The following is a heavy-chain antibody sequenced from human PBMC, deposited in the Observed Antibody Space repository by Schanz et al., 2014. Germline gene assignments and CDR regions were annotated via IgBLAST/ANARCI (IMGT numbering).Heavy chain of an antibody. CDR1: GFTFSTSA. D-gene: IGHD2-2*01. CDR2: ILGLASTT. V-gene: IGHV3-23*01. CDR3: ARESSNDIVLVPGAVFDH. Sequence: EVQLLESGGGLVQPGGSLRLSCAASGFTFSTSAMSWVRQVPGKGLEWVSAILGLASTTYYADSVKGRFTISRDNSKNTVYLQMNSLRPGDTAVYYCARESSNDIVLVPGAVFDHWGQGILVTVSS. J-gene: IGHJ4*02.